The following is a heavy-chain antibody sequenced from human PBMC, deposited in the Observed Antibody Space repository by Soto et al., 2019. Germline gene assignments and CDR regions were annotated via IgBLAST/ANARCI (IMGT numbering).Heavy chain of an antibody. CDR3: ARGGVDVVATSAFDY. CDR1: GGTFNNYA. Sequence: QVQLVQSGAEVKKPGSSVKVSCKTSGGTFNNYAISWVRQAPGQGLEWMGGIIPIIGTADYAHKFQGRLAIGADESTETTFMELSSLRSEDTALYYCARGGVDVVATSAFDYWGQGTLVTVSS. D-gene: IGHD5-12*01. V-gene: IGHV1-69*01. J-gene: IGHJ4*02. CDR2: IIPIIGTA.